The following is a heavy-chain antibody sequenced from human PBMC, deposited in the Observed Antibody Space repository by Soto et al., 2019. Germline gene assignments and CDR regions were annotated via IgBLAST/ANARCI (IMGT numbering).Heavy chain of an antibody. Sequence: EVQLLESGGGLVQPGGSLRLSCAASGFTFSSYAMSWVRQAPGKGLEWVSAISGSGGSTYYADSVKGRFTISRDNSKNTLYLQMNSLRAEDTAVYYCVKGLVVVPLGMDVWGQGTTVTVSS. V-gene: IGHV3-23*01. D-gene: IGHD2-15*01. CDR2: ISGSGGST. CDR1: GFTFSSYA. J-gene: IGHJ6*02. CDR3: VKGLVVVPLGMDV.